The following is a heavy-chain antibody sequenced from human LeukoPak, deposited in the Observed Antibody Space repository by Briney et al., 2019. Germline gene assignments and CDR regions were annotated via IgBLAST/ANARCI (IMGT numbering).Heavy chain of an antibody. Sequence: GSLRLSCAASGFTFDNYGMHWVRQAPGKGLEWVADISSDGATQYYADSVKSRFTISRDNSKNTLNLQMNSLRPGDTAVYYCAKGCLGGGNCFFFQHWGQGTLVTVSS. CDR1: GFTFDNYG. V-gene: IGHV3-30*18. CDR2: ISSDGATQ. J-gene: IGHJ1*01. D-gene: IGHD2-15*01. CDR3: AKGCLGGGNCFFFQH.